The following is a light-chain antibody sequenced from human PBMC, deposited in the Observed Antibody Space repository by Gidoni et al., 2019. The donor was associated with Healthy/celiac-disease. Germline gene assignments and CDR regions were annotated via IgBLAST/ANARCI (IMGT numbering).Light chain of an antibody. J-gene: IGKJ2*01. V-gene: IGKV4-1*01. CDR2: WAS. CDR3: QQYYSTRT. Sequence: DIVMTQSPDSLAVSLGERATINCKSSQSVLYSSNNKNYLAWYQQKPGQPPKLLIYWASTRESGVPDRFSGSGSGTDFTLTISSLQAEDVAVYYCQQYYSTRTFXQXTKLXIK. CDR1: QSVLYSSNNKNY.